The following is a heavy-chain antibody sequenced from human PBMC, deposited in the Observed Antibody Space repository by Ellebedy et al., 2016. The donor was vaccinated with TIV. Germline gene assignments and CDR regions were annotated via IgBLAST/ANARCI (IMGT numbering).Heavy chain of an antibody. V-gene: IGHV1-18*04. Sequence: AASVKVSCKASGYPFSSYGMGWVRQAPGRGLEWMGWISGNGENTNYEQKFQGRVTMTADTSTSTIYMELRSLRSDDTAVYFCARDHGTKSVDYWGQGTLVTVSS. CDR1: GYPFSSYG. CDR2: ISGNGENT. CDR3: ARDHGTKSVDY. J-gene: IGHJ4*02.